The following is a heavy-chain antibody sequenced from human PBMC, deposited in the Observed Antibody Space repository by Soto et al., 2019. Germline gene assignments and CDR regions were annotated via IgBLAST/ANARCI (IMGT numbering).Heavy chain of an antibody. D-gene: IGHD6-19*01. CDR2: IYYSWST. CDR3: ARDHRTWRVFDY. CDR1: GGSISSGGYY. V-gene: IGHV4-31*03. J-gene: IGHJ4*02. Sequence: PSETLSLTCTVSGGSISSGGYYWSWIRQHPGKGLEWIGYIYYSWSTYYNPSLKSRVTISVDTSKNQFSLKLSSVTAADTAVYYCARDHRTWRVFDYWGQGTLVTVSS.